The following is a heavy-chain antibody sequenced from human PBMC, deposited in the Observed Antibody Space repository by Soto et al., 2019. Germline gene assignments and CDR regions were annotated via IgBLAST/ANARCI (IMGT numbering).Heavy chain of an antibody. D-gene: IGHD3-10*01. CDR2: ITSDSSSI. Sequence: GGSLRLSCAASGFTFSIYSMNWVRQAPGKGLEWVSYITSDSSSIYYADSVKGRFTISGDNGKNSLYLQMNSLRAEDTAVYYCATYYGSGTYFPDLYYNALDVWGQGTTVTVSS. J-gene: IGHJ6*02. V-gene: IGHV3-48*01. CDR3: ATYYGSGTYFPDLYYNALDV. CDR1: GFTFSIYS.